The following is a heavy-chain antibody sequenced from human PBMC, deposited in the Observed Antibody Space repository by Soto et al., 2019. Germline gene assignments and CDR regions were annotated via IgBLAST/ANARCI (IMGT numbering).Heavy chain of an antibody. CDR2: IYYSGST. CDR1: GDSIRSCNHY. CDR3: ARVDILTVYGCTDV. J-gene: IGHJ6*02. Sequence: PSETLSLTCTVSGDSIRSCNHYWSWIRQPPGKGLEWIGHIYYSGSTYYSPSLKSRVTISVDTSKNQFSLKLNSVTAADTAVYYCARVDILTVYGCTDVWGQGTTVTVSS. D-gene: IGHD3-9*01. V-gene: IGHV4-30-4*01.